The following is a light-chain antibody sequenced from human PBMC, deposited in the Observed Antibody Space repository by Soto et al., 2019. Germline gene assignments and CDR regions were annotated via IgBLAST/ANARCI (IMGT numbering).Light chain of an antibody. J-gene: IGKJ1*01. CDR1: QSVSSN. CDR2: GAS. CDR3: HHYHNWHSRGT. V-gene: IGKV3-15*01. Sequence: DIVMTQSPPTLSASPGERATLSCRASQSVSSNLAWYQQKPGQAPRLLIYGASTRATGIPARFSGSGSGTETTLTISILHSEDFAVYYCHHYHNWHSRGTFGQGTKVEIK.